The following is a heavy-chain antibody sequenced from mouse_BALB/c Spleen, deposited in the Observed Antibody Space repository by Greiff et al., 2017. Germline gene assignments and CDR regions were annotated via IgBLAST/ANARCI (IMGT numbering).Heavy chain of an antibody. CDR3: ARGDYYGSSPWFAY. D-gene: IGHD1-1*01. V-gene: IGHV5-6-3*01. Sequence: EVKLVESGGGLVQPGGSLKLSCAASGFTFSSYGMSWVRQTPDKRLELVATINSNGGSTYYPDSVKGRFTISRDNAKNTLYLQMSSLKSEDTAMYYCARGDYYGSSPWFAYWGQGTLVTVSA. J-gene: IGHJ3*01. CDR1: GFTFSSYG. CDR2: INSNGGST.